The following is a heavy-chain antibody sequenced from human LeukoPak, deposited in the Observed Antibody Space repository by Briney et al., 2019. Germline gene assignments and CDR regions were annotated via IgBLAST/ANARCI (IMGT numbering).Heavy chain of an antibody. Sequence: GGSLRLSCAASGFTFSNYAMYWVRQAPGKGLVWVSRISSDGSSIIYADSVKGRFTISRDIAKNTLYLQMNSLRAEDAAVYYCARAQMGAPTDYWGQGTLVTVSS. CDR1: GFTFSNYA. V-gene: IGHV3-74*01. J-gene: IGHJ4*02. CDR3: ARAQMGAPTDY. CDR2: ISSDGSSI. D-gene: IGHD1-26*01.